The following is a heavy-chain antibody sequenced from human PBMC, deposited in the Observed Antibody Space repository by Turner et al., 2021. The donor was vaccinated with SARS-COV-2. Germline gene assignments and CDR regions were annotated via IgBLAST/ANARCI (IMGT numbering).Heavy chain of an antibody. CDR1: GFTFSSYG. D-gene: IGHD2-15*01. Sequence: QVQLVESGGGVVQPGRSLRLSCADSGFTFSSYGMHWVRQAPGKGLEWVAVISYDGSNKYYADSVKGRFTISRDNSKNTLYLQMNSLRAEDTAVYYCAKGMGSYCSGGSCYPSTFDYWGQGTLVTVSS. CDR3: AKGMGSYCSGGSCYPSTFDY. CDR2: ISYDGSNK. V-gene: IGHV3-30*18. J-gene: IGHJ4*02.